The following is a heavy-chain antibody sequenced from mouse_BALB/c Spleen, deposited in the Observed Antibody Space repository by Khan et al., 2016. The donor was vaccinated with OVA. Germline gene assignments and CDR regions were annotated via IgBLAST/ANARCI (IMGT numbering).Heavy chain of an antibody. CDR1: GYTFTSYY. Sequence: VELVESGPELVKPGASVRISCKASGYTFTSYYIHWVKQRPGQGLEWIGWIYPGNVNTKYNEKFKGKATLTADTSSSTAYMQLSSLTSEDSAVYVCARWGGNYPSYAMDYWGQGTSVTVSS. V-gene: IGHV1S56*01. J-gene: IGHJ4*01. D-gene: IGHD2-1*01. CDR3: ARWGGNYPSYAMDY. CDR2: IYPGNVNT.